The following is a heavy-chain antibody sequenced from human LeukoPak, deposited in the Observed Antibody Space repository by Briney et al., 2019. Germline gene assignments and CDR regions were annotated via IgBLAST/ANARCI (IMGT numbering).Heavy chain of an antibody. CDR2: IYPGDSDT. V-gene: IGHV5-51*01. D-gene: IGHD3-16*01. CDR1: GYSFTSYW. CDR3: ARPGQLGEYTPYHFDY. J-gene: IGHJ4*02. Sequence: GESLKISCKGSGYSFTSYWIGWVRQMPGKGLEWMGTIYPGDSDTRYSPSFQGQVTISADKSISTAYLQWSSLKASDTAMYYCARPGQLGEYTPYHFDYWGQGILVTVSS.